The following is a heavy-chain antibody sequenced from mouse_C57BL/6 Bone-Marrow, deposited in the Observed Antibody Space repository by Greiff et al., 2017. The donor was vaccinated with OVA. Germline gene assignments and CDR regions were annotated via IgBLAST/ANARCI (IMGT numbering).Heavy chain of an antibody. J-gene: IGHJ4*01. D-gene: IGHD2-5*01. CDR3: ARTLSYYSNYDYAMDY. CDR2: ISGGGGNN. Sequence: EVKLMESGGGLVKPGGSLKLSCAASGFTFSSYTMSWVRQTPEKRLEWVATISGGGGNNYYPDSVNGRFTISRDNAKNTLYLQMSSLRSEDTALYYCARTLSYYSNYDYAMDYWGQGTSVTVSS. CDR1: GFTFSSYT. V-gene: IGHV5-9*01.